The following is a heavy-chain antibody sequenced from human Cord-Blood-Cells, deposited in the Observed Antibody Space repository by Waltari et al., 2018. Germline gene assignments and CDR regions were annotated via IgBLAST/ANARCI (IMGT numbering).Heavy chain of an antibody. V-gene: IGHV4-30-4*01. J-gene: IGHJ6*02. CDR2: IYYSGST. Sequence: QVQLQESGPGLVKPSQTLSLTCTVSGGSISSGDYYWSWIRQPPGKGLEWIGYIYYSGSTYYNPSLKSRVTISVDTSKNQFSLKLSSVTAADTAVYYCAREDYTGGVCYYYGMDVWGQGTTVTVSS. CDR1: GGSISSGDYY. D-gene: IGHD2-8*02. CDR3: AREDYTGGVCYYYGMDV.